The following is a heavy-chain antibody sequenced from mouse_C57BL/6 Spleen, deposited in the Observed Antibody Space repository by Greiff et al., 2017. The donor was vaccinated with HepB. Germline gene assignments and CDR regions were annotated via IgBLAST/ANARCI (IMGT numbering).Heavy chain of an antibody. CDR1: GYTFTSYW. CDR3: ARSTVVAPFDY. Sequence: VKLQQPGAELVMPGASVKLSCKASGYTFTSYWMHWVKQRPGQGLEWIGEIDPSDSYTNYNQKFKGKSTLTVDKSSSTAYMQLSSLTSEDSAVYYCARSTVVAPFDYWGQGTTLTVSS. J-gene: IGHJ2*01. D-gene: IGHD1-1*01. CDR2: IDPSDSYT. V-gene: IGHV1-69*01.